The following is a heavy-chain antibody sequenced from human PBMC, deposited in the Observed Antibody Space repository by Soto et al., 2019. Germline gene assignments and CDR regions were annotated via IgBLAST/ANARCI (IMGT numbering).Heavy chain of an antibody. CDR2: ISYDGSNK. CDR1: GFTFSSYG. D-gene: IGHD6-13*01. J-gene: IGHJ6*02. Sequence: QVQLVEYGGGVVQPGRSLRLSCAASGFTFSSYGMHWVRQAPGKGLEWVAVISYDGSNKYYADSVKGRFTISRDNSKNTLYLQMNSLRAEDTAVYYCAKEAAAAEYYYGMDVWGQGTTVTVSS. V-gene: IGHV3-30*18. CDR3: AKEAAAAEYYYGMDV.